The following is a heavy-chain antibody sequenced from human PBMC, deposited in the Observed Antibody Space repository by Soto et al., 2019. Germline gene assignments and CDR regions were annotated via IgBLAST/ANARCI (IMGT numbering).Heavy chain of an antibody. Sequence: EVQLVESGGGLVQPGRSLRLSCAASGFTFDDYAMHWVRQVPGKGMEWVSGINWNSGSIGYGDSVKGRFAISRDNAKNSLHLQMNSLSAEDMGFYYCVKDESINGYIGHFRHWCQGNLVSGSS. D-gene: IGHD6-13*01. V-gene: IGHV3-9*03. J-gene: IGHJ1*01. CDR3: VKDESINGYIGHFRH. CDR2: INWNSGSI. CDR1: GFTFDDYA.